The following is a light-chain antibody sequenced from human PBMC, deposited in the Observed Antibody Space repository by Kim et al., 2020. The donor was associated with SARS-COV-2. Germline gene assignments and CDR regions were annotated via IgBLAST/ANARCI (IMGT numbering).Light chain of an antibody. Sequence: LGQTVRITCQGDSLRSYYASWYQQKPGQATVLVIYGKNNRPSGIPDRFSGSSSGNTASLTITGAQAEDEADYYCNSRDSSGNHRYVFGTGTKVTVL. V-gene: IGLV3-19*01. CDR3: NSRDSSGNHRYV. J-gene: IGLJ1*01. CDR2: GKN. CDR1: SLRSYY.